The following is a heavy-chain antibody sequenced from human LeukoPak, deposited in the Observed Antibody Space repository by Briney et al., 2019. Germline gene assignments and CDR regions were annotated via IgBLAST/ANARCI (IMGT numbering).Heavy chain of an antibody. CDR2: IYYSGST. J-gene: IGHJ4*02. CDR1: GDSISTYY. CDR3: ARSIASRPFFAY. V-gene: IGHV4-59*01. Sequence: PSETLSLTCTVSGDSISTYYWSWIRQPPGKGLEWIGYIYYSGSTNYNPSLAGRVTISADTSKRQLSLRLSSVTAADTAVYYCARSIASRPFFAYWGQGTLVTVSS. D-gene: IGHD6-6*01.